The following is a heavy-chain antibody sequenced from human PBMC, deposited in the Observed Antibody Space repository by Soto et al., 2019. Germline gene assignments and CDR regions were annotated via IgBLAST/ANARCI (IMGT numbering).Heavy chain of an antibody. CDR1: GGTFSSNA. CDR2: IIPIYASP. D-gene: IGHD6-6*01. V-gene: IGHV1-69*06. CDR3: VVTVPRALSPLVH. J-gene: IGHJ4*02. Sequence: QVQLVQSGAEVKKPGSSVKVSCKASGGTFSSNAISWVRQAPGQGLEWMGGIIPIYASPNYAQNFQGRVKVTADKATSTVYFELRRLKFGDSLIYYFVVTVPRALSPLVHWGRGTLVIVSS.